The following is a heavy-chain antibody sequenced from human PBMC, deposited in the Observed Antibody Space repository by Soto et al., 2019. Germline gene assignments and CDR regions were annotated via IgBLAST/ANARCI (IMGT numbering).Heavy chain of an antibody. D-gene: IGHD3-3*01. Sequence: ASVKVSCKASGYTFTSYDINWVRQATGQGLEWMGWMNPNSGNTGYAQKFQGRVTMTRNTSISTAYMELSSLRSEDTAVYYCARGPRFGVVIILSKNNWFDPWGHGTLVTVSS. CDR1: GYTFTSYD. V-gene: IGHV1-8*01. J-gene: IGHJ5*02. CDR3: ARGPRFGVVIILSKNNWFDP. CDR2: MNPNSGNT.